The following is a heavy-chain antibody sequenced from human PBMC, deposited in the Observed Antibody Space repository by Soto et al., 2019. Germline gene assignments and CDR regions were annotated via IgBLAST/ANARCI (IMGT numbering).Heavy chain of an antibody. D-gene: IGHD3-3*01. CDR2: IYYSGST. V-gene: IGHV4-59*01. CDR3: ARDQTPPPNYDFWSGYYTGDAFDI. Sequence: SETLSLTCTVSGGSISSYYWSWIRQPPGKGLEWIGYIYYSGSTNYNPSLKSRVTISVDTSKNQFSLKLSSVTAADTAVYYCARDQTPPPNYDFWSGYYTGDAFDIWGQGTMVTVSS. J-gene: IGHJ3*02. CDR1: GGSISSYY.